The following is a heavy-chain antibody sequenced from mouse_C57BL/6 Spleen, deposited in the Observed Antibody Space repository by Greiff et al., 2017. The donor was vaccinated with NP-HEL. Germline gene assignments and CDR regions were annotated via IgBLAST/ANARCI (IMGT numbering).Heavy chain of an antibody. CDR1: GYSFTSYY. CDR2: IYPGSDNT. J-gene: IGHJ4*01. CDR3: ARINYAMDY. Sequence: QVQLKQSGPELVKPGASVKISCKASGYSFTSYYIHWVKQRPGQGLEWIGWIYPGSDNTKYNEKFKGRASLTADTSSSTAYMQLSSLTSEDSAVYYCARINYAMDYWGQGTSVTVSS. V-gene: IGHV1-66*01.